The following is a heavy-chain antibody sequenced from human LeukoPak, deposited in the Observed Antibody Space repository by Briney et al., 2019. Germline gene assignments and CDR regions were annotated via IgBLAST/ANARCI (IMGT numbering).Heavy chain of an antibody. CDR1: GGTFSSYA. D-gene: IGHD3-22*01. J-gene: IGHJ3*02. CDR3: ARARGDYDSSGYYDAFDI. Sequence: ASVKVSCKASGGTFSSYAISWVRQAPGQGLEWMGWINPNSGGTNYAQKFQGRVTMTRDTSISTAFMELSRLRSDDTAVYYCARARGDYDSSGYYDAFDIWGQGTMVTVSS. CDR2: INPNSGGT. V-gene: IGHV1-2*02.